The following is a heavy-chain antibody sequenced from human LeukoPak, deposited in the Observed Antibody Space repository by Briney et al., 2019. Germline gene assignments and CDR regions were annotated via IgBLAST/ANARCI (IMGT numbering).Heavy chain of an antibody. Sequence: PGGSLRLSCAASGFTFSDHCMDWVRQAPGKGLEWVGRTRNKANSYTTEYAASVKGRLTISRDDSKNSLYLQMNSLKTEDTAVYYCARGRVTTLYYFDYWGQGTLVTVSS. CDR2: TRNKANSYTT. V-gene: IGHV3-72*01. CDR3: ARGRVTTLYYFDY. D-gene: IGHD4-17*01. J-gene: IGHJ4*02. CDR1: GFTFSDHC.